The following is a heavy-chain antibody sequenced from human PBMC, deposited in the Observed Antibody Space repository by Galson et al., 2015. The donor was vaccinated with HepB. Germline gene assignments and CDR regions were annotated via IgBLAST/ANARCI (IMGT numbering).Heavy chain of an antibody. D-gene: IGHD3-16*01. CDR3: ARGRDDNANFDY. CDR2: ISDSGSTI. Sequence: SLRLSCAASGFTFSDYYMTWIRQAPGKGLEWVSYISDSGSTIFNADSVKGRFTISRDNAKNSLYLQMSSLRAEGTAVYYCARGRDDNANFDYWGQGTLVTVSS. CDR1: GFTFSDYY. J-gene: IGHJ4*02. V-gene: IGHV3-11*04.